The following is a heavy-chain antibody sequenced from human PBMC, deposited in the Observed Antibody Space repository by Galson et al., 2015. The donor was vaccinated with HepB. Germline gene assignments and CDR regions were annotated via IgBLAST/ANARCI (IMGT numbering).Heavy chain of an antibody. V-gene: IGHV4-38-2*02. CDR1: GYSISSGYY. Sequence: ETLSLTCTVSGYSISSGYYWGWIRQPPGKGLEWIGSIYHSGSTYYNPSLKSRVTISVDTSKNQFSLKLSSVTAADTAVYYCALIVGAHSYYFDYWGQGTLVTVSS. D-gene: IGHD1-26*01. CDR2: IYHSGST. J-gene: IGHJ4*02. CDR3: ALIVGAHSYYFDY.